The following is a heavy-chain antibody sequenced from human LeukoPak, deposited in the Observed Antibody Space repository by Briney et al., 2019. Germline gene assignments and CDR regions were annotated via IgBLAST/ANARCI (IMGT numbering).Heavy chain of an antibody. CDR2: VIPIFGTA. J-gene: IGHJ4*02. CDR3: ARDNPYSSSWYLDY. V-gene: IGHV1-69*13. CDR1: GGTFSSYA. Sequence: SVKVSCKASGGTFSSYAISWVRQAPGQGLEWMGGVIPIFGTANYAQKFQGRVTITADESTSTAYMELSSLRSEDRAVYYCARDNPYSSSWYLDYWGQGTLVTVSS. D-gene: IGHD6-13*01.